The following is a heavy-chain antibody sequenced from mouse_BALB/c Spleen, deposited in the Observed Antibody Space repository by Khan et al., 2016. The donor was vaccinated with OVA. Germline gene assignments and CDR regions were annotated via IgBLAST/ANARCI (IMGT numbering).Heavy chain of an antibody. V-gene: IGHV1S136*01. CDR1: GYTFTNYV. CDR2: INPYNDGT. CDR3: ARYDSSPYYAMDY. D-gene: IGHD1-1*01. Sequence: EVQLQESGPELVKPGASVKMSCKASGYTFTNYVMHWVKQKPGQGLEWIGYINPYNDGTKYNEKFKGKATLTSDKSSSTAYMELSSLTSEDSAVYQAARYDSSPYYAMDYWGQGTSVTVSS. J-gene: IGHJ4*01.